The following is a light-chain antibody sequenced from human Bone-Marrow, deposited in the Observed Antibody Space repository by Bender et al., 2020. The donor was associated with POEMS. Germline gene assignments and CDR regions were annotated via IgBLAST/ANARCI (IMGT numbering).Light chain of an antibody. Sequence: QSVLTQPPSASGTPGQRVTISCSGGSSNIGAHAVNWYQHLPGTAPKLLIYSSHRRPSEVPDRFSGSRSGTSASLAISGLQSEDEGDYYCAVWDDSLNGWVVGGGTKLT. CDR1: SSNIGAHA. CDR2: SSH. CDR3: AVWDDSLNGWV. V-gene: IGLV1-44*01. J-gene: IGLJ3*02.